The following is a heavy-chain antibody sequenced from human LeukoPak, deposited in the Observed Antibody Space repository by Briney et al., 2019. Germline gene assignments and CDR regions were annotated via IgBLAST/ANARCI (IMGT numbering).Heavy chain of an antibody. Sequence: GASVKVSCKASGGTFSSYAISWVRQAPGQGLEWMGGIIPIFGTANYAQKFQGRVTITADESTSTAYMELSSLRSEDTAVYYCARSRPGRESYCSSTSCYYYFDYWGQGTLVTVSS. D-gene: IGHD2-2*01. CDR2: IIPIFGTA. J-gene: IGHJ4*02. V-gene: IGHV1-69*13. CDR1: GGTFSSYA. CDR3: ARSRPGRESYCSSTSCYYYFDY.